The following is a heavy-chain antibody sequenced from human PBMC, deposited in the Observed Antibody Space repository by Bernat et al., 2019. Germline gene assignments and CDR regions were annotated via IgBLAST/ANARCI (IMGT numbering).Heavy chain of an antibody. J-gene: IGHJ5*02. Sequence: QVQLVQSGGEVKKPAASVKVSCKAAGYTFITYGINWVRQAPGQGLEWMGWISAYNGNTTYAQTFQGRITMTTDTSTSTAYMELRSLRADDTAVYYCAREQIAVRPGWFDPWGQGTLVTVSS. CDR2: ISAYNGNT. CDR1: GYTFITYG. CDR3: AREQIAVRPGWFDP. V-gene: IGHV1-18*01. D-gene: IGHD6-6*01.